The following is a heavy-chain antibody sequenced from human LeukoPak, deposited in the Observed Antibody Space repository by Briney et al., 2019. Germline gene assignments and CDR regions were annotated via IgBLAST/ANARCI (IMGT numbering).Heavy chain of an antibody. CDR3: AREDARHNWFDP. J-gene: IGHJ5*02. CDR2: ISAYNGNT. V-gene: IGHV1-18*01. CDR1: GYTFTSYG. D-gene: IGHD2-8*01. Sequence: EASVKVSCKASGYTFTSYGISWVRRAPGQGLEWMGWISAYNGNTNYAQKLQGRVTMTTDTSTSTAYMELRSLRSDDTAVYYCAREDARHNWFDPWGQGALVTVSS.